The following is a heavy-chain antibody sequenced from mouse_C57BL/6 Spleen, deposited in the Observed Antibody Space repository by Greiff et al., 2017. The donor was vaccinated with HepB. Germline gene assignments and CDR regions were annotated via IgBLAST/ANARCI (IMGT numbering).Heavy chain of an antibody. CDR3: AIPITTVVATDWYFDV. V-gene: IGHV1-53*01. D-gene: IGHD1-1*01. Sequence: QVQLQQPGTELVKPGASVKLSSKPSGYTFPSSWMPWVKRGPGQGLEWIGNINPSNGGTNYNEKFKSKATLTVDKSSSTAYMQLSSLTSEDSAVYYCAIPITTVVATDWYFDVWGTGTTVTVSS. CDR2: INPSNGGT. CDR1: GYTFPSSW. J-gene: IGHJ1*03.